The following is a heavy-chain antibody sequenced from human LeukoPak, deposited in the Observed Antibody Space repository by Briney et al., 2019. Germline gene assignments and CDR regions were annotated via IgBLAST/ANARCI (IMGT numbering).Heavy chain of an antibody. J-gene: IGHJ3*02. CDR1: GYSFASYW. CDR3: ARSGRYYYDSNDYYDALDI. CDR2: IYPGDSET. D-gene: IGHD3-22*01. Sequence: GESLQISCKGSGYSFASYWIGWVRPMPGKGLEWMGIIYPGDSETRYSPPFQGQVTISADKSISTAYLQWSSLKASDTAMYYCARSGRYYYDSNDYYDALDIWGQGTMVIVSS. V-gene: IGHV5-51*01.